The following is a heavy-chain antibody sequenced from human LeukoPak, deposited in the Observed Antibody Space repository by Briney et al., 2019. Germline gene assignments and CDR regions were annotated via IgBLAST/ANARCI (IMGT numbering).Heavy chain of an antibody. CDR1: GGTFSSYA. J-gene: IGHJ6*02. CDR3: ARGVCGGDCYLRDYYYYGMDV. D-gene: IGHD2-21*02. V-gene: IGHV1-69*04. Sequence: ASVTVSFKASGGTFSSYAISWVRQAPGQGLEWMGRIIPIFGIANYAQKFQGRVTITADKSTSTAYMELSSLRSEDTAVYYCARGVCGGDCYLRDYYYYGMDVWGQGTTVTVSS. CDR2: IIPIFGIA.